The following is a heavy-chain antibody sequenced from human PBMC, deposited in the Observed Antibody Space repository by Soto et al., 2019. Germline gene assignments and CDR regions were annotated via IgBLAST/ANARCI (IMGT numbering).Heavy chain of an antibody. CDR2: IYPGDSDA. J-gene: IGHJ6*02. CDR3: ARYPTLTDYFFHGMDV. Sequence: PGESLKISCKGSGYTFTNYWIVWVGQIPGKGLEWMGIIYPGDSDARYSPSFQGQVTISADRSISTAYLQWSSLKASDTGMYYCARYPTLTDYFFHGMDVWGQGTTVTVSS. CDR1: GYTFTNYW. V-gene: IGHV5-51*01. D-gene: IGHD4-17*01.